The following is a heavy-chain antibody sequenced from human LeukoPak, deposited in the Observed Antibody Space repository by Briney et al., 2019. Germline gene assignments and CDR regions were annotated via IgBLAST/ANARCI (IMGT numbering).Heavy chain of an antibody. V-gene: IGHV3-30*18. CDR2: ISYDGSNK. CDR1: GFTFSSYG. Sequence: GGSLRLSCAASGFTFSSYGMHWVRQAPGKGLEWVAVISYDGSNKYYADSVKGRFTISRDNSKNTLYLQMNSLRAEDTAVYYCAKDPRGLQHSSSWFGDYWGQGTLVTVSS. D-gene: IGHD6-13*01. J-gene: IGHJ4*02. CDR3: AKDPRGLQHSSSWFGDY.